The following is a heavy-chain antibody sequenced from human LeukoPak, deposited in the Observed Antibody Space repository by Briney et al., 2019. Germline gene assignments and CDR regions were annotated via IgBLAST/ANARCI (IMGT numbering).Heavy chain of an antibody. CDR1: RFTFTNAW. CDR3: AVGASLPAH. V-gene: IGHV3-15*01. J-gene: IGHJ4*02. D-gene: IGHD1-26*01. CDR2: IKSKGDGETI. Sequence: PGGSLRLSCAASRFTFTNAWMSWVRQAPGKGLEWVGRIKSKGDGETIDNAAPVKGRFTMSRDDSKATWYLQMNSLRAEDTAVYSCAVGASLPAHWGQGTLVTVSS.